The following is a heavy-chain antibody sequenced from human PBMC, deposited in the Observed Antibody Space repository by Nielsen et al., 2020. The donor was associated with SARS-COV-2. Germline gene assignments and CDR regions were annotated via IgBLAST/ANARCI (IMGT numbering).Heavy chain of an antibody. CDR2: IYHSGST. CDR1: GGSISSSSYY. CDR3: ARVGGSGSYFDY. D-gene: IGHD3-10*01. Sequence: SETLSLTCTVSGGSISSSSYYWGWIRQPPGKGLEWIGSIYHSGSTNYNPSLKSRVTISVDKSKNQFSLKLSSVTAADTAVYYCARVGGSGSYFDYWGQGTLVTVSS. J-gene: IGHJ4*02. V-gene: IGHV4-39*07.